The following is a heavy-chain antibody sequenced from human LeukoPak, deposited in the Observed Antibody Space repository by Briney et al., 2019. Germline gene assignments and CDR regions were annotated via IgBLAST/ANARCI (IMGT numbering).Heavy chain of an antibody. CDR1: GGTFSSYA. V-gene: IGHV7-4-1*02. CDR2: INTNTGNP. J-gene: IGHJ6*03. Sequence: ASVKVSCKASGGTFSSYAISWVRQAPGQGLEWMGWINTNTGNPTYVQGFTGRFVFSLDTYVSTTYLQISSLKAEDTAVYYCARTPSPLYYYYYMDVWGKGTTVTVSS. D-gene: IGHD2-2*01. CDR3: ARTPSPLYYYYYMDV.